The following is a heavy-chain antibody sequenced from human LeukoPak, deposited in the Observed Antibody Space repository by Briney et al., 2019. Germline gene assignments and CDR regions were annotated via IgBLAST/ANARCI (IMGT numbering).Heavy chain of an antibody. Sequence: GGSLRLSCVGSGFMFSNYYMYWVRQAPGKGLVWVSRIENAGIDTIYADSVKGRFAVSRDNAKNTVYLQMSSLRAEDTAVYYCARGGYGHNMDVWGEGTTVTVS. J-gene: IGHJ6*03. CDR3: ARGGYGHNMDV. D-gene: IGHD3-10*01. V-gene: IGHV3-74*01. CDR1: GFMFSNYY. CDR2: IENAGIDT.